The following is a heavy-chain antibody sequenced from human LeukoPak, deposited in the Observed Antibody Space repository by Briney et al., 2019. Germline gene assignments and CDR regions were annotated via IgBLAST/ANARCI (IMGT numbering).Heavy chain of an antibody. CDR2: ISGSGGST. D-gene: IGHD2-15*01. CDR3: AKNSGGTCYSHLDY. V-gene: IGHV3-23*01. J-gene: IGHJ4*02. Sequence: PGGSLRLSCAASAFTFSSYGMTWVRQAPGKGLEWVSGISGSGGSTYYEDSVKGRFTISRDNSKNTLYLQMNSLRAEDTAVYYCAKNSGGTCYSHLDYWGQGTLVTVSS. CDR1: AFTFSSYG.